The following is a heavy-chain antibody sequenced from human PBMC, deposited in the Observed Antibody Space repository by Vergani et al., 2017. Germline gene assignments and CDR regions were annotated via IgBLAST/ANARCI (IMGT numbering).Heavy chain of an antibody. D-gene: IGHD6-13*01. Sequence: QVQLVETGGGVVQPGGSLRLYCATSGFSFNTYGAHWVRQAPGKGLEWVAFIGYDGRIKYNVDSVKGRFTISRDTSKKTLSLQMRSLRADDTAVYYCAREWEQQLSNWGQGTLVTVSS. CDR1: GFSFNTYG. V-gene: IGHV3-30*02. CDR2: IGYDGRIK. J-gene: IGHJ4*02. CDR3: AREWEQQLSN.